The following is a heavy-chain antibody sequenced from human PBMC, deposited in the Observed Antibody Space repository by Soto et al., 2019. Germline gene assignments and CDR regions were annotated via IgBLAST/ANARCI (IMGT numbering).Heavy chain of an antibody. V-gene: IGHV4-4*02. CDR3: ARAPDYGEVPRYFDL. CDR2: IYHSGST. J-gene: IGHJ2*01. D-gene: IGHD4-17*01. Sequence: QVQLQESGPGLVKPSGTLSLTCAVSSGSISSSNWWGWVRQPPGKGLECIGEIYHSGSTNYTPSLKRRVTISVDKSKNQFSLKLSSVTAADTAVYYCARAPDYGEVPRYFDLWGRGPLVTVSS. CDR1: SGSISSSNW.